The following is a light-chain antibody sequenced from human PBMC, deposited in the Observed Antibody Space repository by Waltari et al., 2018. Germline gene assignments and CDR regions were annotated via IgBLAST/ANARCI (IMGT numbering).Light chain of an antibody. J-gene: IGLJ1*01. CDR3: CSYAGSHYV. V-gene: IGLV2-23*01. CDR2: EGS. CDR1: SSDVGSYDL. Sequence: QSALTQPASVSGSPGQSITISCTGPSSDVGSYDLVSGYQQHPGKAPKLMIYEGSKRPSGVSNRFPGSKSGNTASLTISGLQAEDEADYYCCSYAGSHYVFGTGTKVSVL.